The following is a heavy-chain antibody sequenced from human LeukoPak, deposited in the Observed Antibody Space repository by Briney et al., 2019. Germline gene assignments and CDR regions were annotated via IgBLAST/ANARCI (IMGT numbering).Heavy chain of an antibody. D-gene: IGHD3-16*01. V-gene: IGHV3-15*01. J-gene: IGHJ4*02. CDR2: IRKATEGGAT. CDR1: GFTFSNVW. CDR3: SASRGGSKCPSPGY. Sequence: GGSLRLSCAASGFTFSNVWMGWFRQAPGKGLEWVGRIRKATEGGATDYAAPVQGRFTISRDDSSNTLYLQMNSLKTEDTAVYFWSASRGGSKCPSPGYWGQGTMVTVSS.